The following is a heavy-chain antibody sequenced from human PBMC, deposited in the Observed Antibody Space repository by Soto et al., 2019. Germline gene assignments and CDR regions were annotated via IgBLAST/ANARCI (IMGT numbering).Heavy chain of an antibody. CDR2: INHSGST. CDR1: GGSFSGYY. CDR3: ARGSVYYDFWSGYSGVYYGMDV. J-gene: IGHJ6*02. Sequence: PLETHSLTCAVYGGSFSGYYWIWIRQPTGKGLEWIGEINHSGSTNYNPSLKSRVTISVDTSKNQFSLKLSSVTAADTAVYYCARGSVYYDFWSGYSGVYYGMDVWGQGTTVTVSS. V-gene: IGHV4-34*01. D-gene: IGHD3-3*01.